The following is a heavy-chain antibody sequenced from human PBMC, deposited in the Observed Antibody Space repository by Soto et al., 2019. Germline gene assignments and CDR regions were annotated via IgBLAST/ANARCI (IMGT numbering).Heavy chain of an antibody. CDR1: GFTFNSYG. D-gene: IGHD3-10*01. CDR2: IWYDGINK. V-gene: IGHV3-33*01. J-gene: IGHJ6*02. CDR3: ARDMNMSYMDV. Sequence: QEHLVESGGGVVQPGRSLRLSCAASGFTFNSYGMHWVRQAPGKGLEWVALIWYDGINKYYGDSVKGRFTVSKDNSKNTMYLQMNSLRVEDTAVYYCARDMNMSYMDVWGQGTTVTVSS.